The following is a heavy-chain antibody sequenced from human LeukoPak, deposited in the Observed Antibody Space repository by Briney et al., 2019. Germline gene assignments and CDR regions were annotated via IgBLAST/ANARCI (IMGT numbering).Heavy chain of an antibody. D-gene: IGHD1-26*01. J-gene: IGHJ4*02. Sequence: GGSLRLSCAASGFTFSSYAMHWVRQAPGKGLEWVAVISYDGSNKYYTDSVKGRFTISRDNSRNTLYLLMNSLRAEDTAVFYCARTYIVGATSIDYWGQGTLVTVSS. CDR3: ARTYIVGATSIDY. CDR1: GFTFSSYA. CDR2: ISYDGSNK. V-gene: IGHV3-30*10.